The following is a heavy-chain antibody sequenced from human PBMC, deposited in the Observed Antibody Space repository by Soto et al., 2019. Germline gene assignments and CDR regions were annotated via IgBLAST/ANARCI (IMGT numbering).Heavy chain of an antibody. CDR2: ISGSGGST. D-gene: IGHD3-22*01. CDR3: ARAQNYYERGYYSGMDV. V-gene: IGHV3-23*01. J-gene: IGHJ6*02. Sequence: GGSLRLSCAASGFTFSSYAMSWVRQAPGKGLEWVSGISGSGGSTYYAGSVKGRFAISRDNSKNTLYLQMNSLRAEDTAVYYCARAQNYYERGYYSGMDVWGQGTSVTVSS. CDR1: GFTFSSYA.